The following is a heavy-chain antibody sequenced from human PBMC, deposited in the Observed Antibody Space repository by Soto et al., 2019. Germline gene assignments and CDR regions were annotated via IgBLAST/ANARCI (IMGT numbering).Heavy chain of an antibody. Sequence: QITLKESGPTLVKPTQTLTLTCTFSGFSLSTSGVGVGWIRQPPGKALEWLALIYWDDDKRYSPSLKSRLTITKYTSKNQVVLTMTNMDPVDTATFDGSHRLPGGWFDPWGQGTLVTVSS. CDR2: IYWDDDK. J-gene: IGHJ5*02. V-gene: IGHV2-5*02. CDR3: SHRLPGGWFDP. D-gene: IGHD3-10*01. CDR1: GFSLSTSGVG.